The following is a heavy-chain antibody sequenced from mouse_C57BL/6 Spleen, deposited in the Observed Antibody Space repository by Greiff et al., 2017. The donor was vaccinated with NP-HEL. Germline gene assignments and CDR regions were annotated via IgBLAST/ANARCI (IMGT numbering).Heavy chain of an antibody. D-gene: IGHD2-4*01. CDR3: ARLHYDNAMDY. Sequence: EVQRVESGPVLVKPGASVKMSCKASGYTFTDYYMNWVKQSHGKSLEWIGVINPYNGGTSYNQKFKGKATLTVDKSSSTAYMELNSLTSEDSAVYYCARLHYDNAMDYWGQGTSVTVSS. CDR2: INPYNGGT. V-gene: IGHV1-19*01. CDR1: GYTFTDYY. J-gene: IGHJ4*01.